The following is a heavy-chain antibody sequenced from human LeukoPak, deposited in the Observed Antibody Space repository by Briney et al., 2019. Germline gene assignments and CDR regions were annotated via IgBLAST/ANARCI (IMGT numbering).Heavy chain of an antibody. J-gene: IGHJ3*02. CDR3: ARQDDYGDYDAFDI. Sequence: ASVKVSCKASGYTFTGYYMHWVRQAPGQGLEWMGWINPNSGGTNYAQKFQGRVTMTRDTPISTAYMELSRLRSDDTAVYYCARQDDYGDYDAFDIWGQGTMVTVSS. D-gene: IGHD4-17*01. V-gene: IGHV1-2*02. CDR1: GYTFTGYY. CDR2: INPNSGGT.